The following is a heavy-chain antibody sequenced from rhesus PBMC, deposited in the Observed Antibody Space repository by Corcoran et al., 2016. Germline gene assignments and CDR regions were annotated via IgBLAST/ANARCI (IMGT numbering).Heavy chain of an antibody. CDR2: ISNGGGST. V-gene: IGHV3S5*01. Sequence: DVQLVESGGGLVQPGGSLRLSCAASGFTFSSYCMSWVRPPPGKGLDWVSYISNGGGSTYDADFVKGRFTISRDNSKNTLYLQMNSLRAEDTAVYYCAKGRYYYDSGYYKPFDYWGQGVLVTVSS. CDR3: AKGRYYYDSGYYKPFDY. D-gene: IGHD3-28*01. J-gene: IGHJ4*01. CDR1: GFTFSSYC.